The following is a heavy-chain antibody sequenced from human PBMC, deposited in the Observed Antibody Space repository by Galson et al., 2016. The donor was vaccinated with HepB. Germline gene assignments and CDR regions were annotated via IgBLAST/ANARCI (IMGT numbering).Heavy chain of an antibody. D-gene: IGHD3-9*01. CDR2: ISYDGSKK. CDR3: VKNDILTGYSAFDY. CDR1: GFTFSSYG. V-gene: IGHV3-30*18. J-gene: IGHJ4*02. Sequence: SLRLSCAASGFTFSSYGMNWVRQAPGRGLEWVAVISYDGSKKYYADSAKGRFTIFRDNSKNTLYLQMNSLKAEDTAVYYCVKNDILTGYSAFDYWGQGTLVTVSS.